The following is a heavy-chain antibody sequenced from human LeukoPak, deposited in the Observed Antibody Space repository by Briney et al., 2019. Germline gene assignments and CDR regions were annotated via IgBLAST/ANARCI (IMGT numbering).Heavy chain of an antibody. CDR2: ISAYNGNT. Sequence: ASVKVSCKASGYTFTSYGISWVRQAPGQGLEWMGWISAYNGNTNYAQELQGRVTMTTDTSTSTAYMELRSLRSDDTAVYYCARIGQQLHYPYCFDYWGQGTLVTVSS. CDR3: ARIGQQLHYPYCFDY. D-gene: IGHD6-13*01. V-gene: IGHV1-18*01. J-gene: IGHJ4*02. CDR1: GYTFTSYG.